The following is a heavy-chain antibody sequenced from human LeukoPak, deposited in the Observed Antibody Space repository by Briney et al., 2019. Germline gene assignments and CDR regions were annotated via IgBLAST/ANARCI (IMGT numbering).Heavy chain of an antibody. Sequence: PSETLSLTCTVSGYSISSGYYWGWIRQPPGKGLEWIGSIYHSGSTYYNPSLKSRVTISVDTSKNQFPLKLSSVTAADTAVYYCARDPGITGTNNWFDPWGQGTLVTVSS. CDR2: IYHSGST. CDR3: ARDPGITGTNNWFDP. CDR1: GYSISSGYY. V-gene: IGHV4-38-2*02. J-gene: IGHJ5*02. D-gene: IGHD1-7*01.